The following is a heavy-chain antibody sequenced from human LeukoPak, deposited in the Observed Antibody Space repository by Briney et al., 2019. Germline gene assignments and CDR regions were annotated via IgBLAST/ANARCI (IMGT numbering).Heavy chain of an antibody. CDR1: GGSISSGSYY. D-gene: IGHD7-27*01. V-gene: IGHV4-61*02. CDR2: IYTSGST. J-gene: IGHJ4*02. CDR3: ARGRMLGYLFDY. Sequence: SETLSLTCTVSGGSISSGSYYWSWIRQPAGKGLEWIGRIYTSGSTNYNPSLKSRVTISVDTSKNQFSLKLSSVTAADTAVYYCARGRMLGYLFDYWGQGTLVTVSS.